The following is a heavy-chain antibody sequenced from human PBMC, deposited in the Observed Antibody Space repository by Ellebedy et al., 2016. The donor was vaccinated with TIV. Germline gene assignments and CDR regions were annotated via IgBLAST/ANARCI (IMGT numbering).Heavy chain of an antibody. CDR2: IHYNGNN. CDR3: ARDSSGWRNWFDP. J-gene: IGHJ5*02. V-gene: IGHV4-59*01. CDR1: GGAISGYY. D-gene: IGHD6-19*01. Sequence: MPSETLSLTCTVSGGAISGYYWSWVRQSPGKGLEWIGYIHYNGNNNYSPSFKSRVTMSVDMSKNQLSLKLTSVTAADTAVYYCARDSSGWRNWFDPWGQGTHVTVSS.